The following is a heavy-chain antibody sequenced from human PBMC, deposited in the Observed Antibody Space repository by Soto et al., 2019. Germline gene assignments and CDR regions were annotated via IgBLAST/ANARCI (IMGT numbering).Heavy chain of an antibody. CDR2: ISYDGSNK. D-gene: IGHD6-19*01. J-gene: IGHJ4*02. CDR3: ANLAVAGTLYFDY. CDR1: GFTFSSYG. V-gene: IGHV3-30*18. Sequence: QVQLVESGGGVVQPGRSLRLSCAASGFTFSSYGMHWVRQAPGKGLEWVAVISYDGSNKYYADSVKGRFTIYRDNSKNTLYLQMNSLRAEDTAVYYCANLAVAGTLYFDYWGQGTLVTVSS.